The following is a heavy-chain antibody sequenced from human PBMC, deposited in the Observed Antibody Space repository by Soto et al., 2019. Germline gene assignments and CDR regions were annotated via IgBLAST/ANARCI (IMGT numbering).Heavy chain of an antibody. CDR1: GYTFTGYY. CDR3: ARGRLLGIVGARTYYYGMDV. D-gene: IGHD1-26*01. CDR2: INPNSGGT. J-gene: IGHJ6*02. V-gene: IGHV1-2*04. Sequence: ASVKVSCKASGYTFTGYYMHWVRQAPGQGLEWMGWINPNSGGTNYAQKFQGWVTMTRDTSISTAYMELSRLRSDDTAVYYCARGRLLGIVGARTYYYGMDVWGQGTTVTVSS.